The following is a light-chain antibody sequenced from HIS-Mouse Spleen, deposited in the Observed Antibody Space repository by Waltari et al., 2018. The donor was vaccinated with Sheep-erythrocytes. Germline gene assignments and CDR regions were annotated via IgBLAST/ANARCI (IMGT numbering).Light chain of an antibody. CDR3: CSYAGSYNHV. CDR1: SSYVGGYNY. Sequence: QSALTQPRSVSGSPGQSVPISCTGTSSYVGGYNYVSLYQQHPGKAPKLMIYDVSKRPSGVPDRFSGSKSGNTASLTISGLQAEDEADYYCCSYAGSYNHVFATGTKVTVL. CDR2: DVS. V-gene: IGLV2-11*01. J-gene: IGLJ1*01.